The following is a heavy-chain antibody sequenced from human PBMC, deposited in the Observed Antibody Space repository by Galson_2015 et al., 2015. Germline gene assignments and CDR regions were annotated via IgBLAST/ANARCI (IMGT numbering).Heavy chain of an antibody. CDR1: GYTFTSYG. D-gene: IGHD2-2*03. CDR2: ISAYNGNT. V-gene: IGHV1-18*01. CDR3: ARIGYCSSTSCPDPGAEHDDAFEI. Sequence: SVKVSCKASGYTFTSYGISWVRQAPGQGLEWMGWISAYNGNTNYAQKFQGRVTMTTDTSTSTAYMELRSLRSDDTAVYYCARIGYCSSTSCPDPGAEHDDAFEIWGQGTMVTVSS. J-gene: IGHJ3*02.